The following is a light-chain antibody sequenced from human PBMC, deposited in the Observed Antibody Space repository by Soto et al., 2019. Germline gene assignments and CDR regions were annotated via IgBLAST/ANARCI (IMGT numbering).Light chain of an antibody. CDR2: RNN. CDR3: QSYDSSLSAYV. J-gene: IGLJ1*01. V-gene: IGLV1-40*01. CDR1: SSNIGAGYD. Sequence: QSVLTQPPSVSGAPGQRVTISCTGSSSNIGAGYDVHWYQQLPGTAPKLLIFRNNNRPSGVPDRFSGSKSGTSASLAITGLQAEDEADYYCQSYDSSLSAYVFATGTRPPS.